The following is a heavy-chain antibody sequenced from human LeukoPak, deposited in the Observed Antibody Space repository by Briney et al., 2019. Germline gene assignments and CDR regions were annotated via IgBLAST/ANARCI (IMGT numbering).Heavy chain of an antibody. D-gene: IGHD4-17*01. J-gene: IGHJ4*02. CDR2: ISANSLGT. Sequence: PGGSLRLSCAVSGITFSGYAMDWVRQAPGKGLEWVSGISANSLGTYYSDSVKGRFTISRDNSKNTLYLQMNSLRAEDTAVYYCARGKHGDYESYFDYWGQGTLVTVSS. CDR3: ARGKHGDYESYFDY. CDR1: GITFSGYA. V-gene: IGHV3-23*01.